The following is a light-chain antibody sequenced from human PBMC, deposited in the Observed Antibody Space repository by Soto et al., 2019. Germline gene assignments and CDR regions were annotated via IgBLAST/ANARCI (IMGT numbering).Light chain of an antibody. J-gene: IGLJ2*01. V-gene: IGLV4-69*01. CDR2: LKSDGSH. CDR3: QAWGTGLGV. CDR1: SGHSSYA. Sequence: QTVVTQSPSASASLGASVKLTCTLSSGHSSYAIAWHQQQPEKGPRYLMKLKSDGSHSKGDGIPDRFSGSSSGAERYLTISSLQSEDEADYYCQAWGTGLGVFGGGTKLTVL.